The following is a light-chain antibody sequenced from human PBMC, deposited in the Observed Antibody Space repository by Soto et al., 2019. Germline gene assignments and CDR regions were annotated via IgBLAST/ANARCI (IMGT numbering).Light chain of an antibody. CDR2: TNN. CDR1: SSNIGSNY. Sequence: QSVLTQPPSASGTPGQRVTMSCFGSSSNIGSNYVYWYQQLPGAAPKLLIYTNNQRPSGVPDRFSGSKSGTSASLAISGLRSKDEADYYCAAWDDSLSGYVFGTGTKVTVL. V-gene: IGLV1-47*01. J-gene: IGLJ1*01. CDR3: AAWDDSLSGYV.